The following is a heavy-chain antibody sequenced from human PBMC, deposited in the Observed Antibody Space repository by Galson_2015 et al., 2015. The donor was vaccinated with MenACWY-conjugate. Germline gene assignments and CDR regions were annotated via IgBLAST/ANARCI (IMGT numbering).Heavy chain of an antibody. CDR1: GYSFVSYW. J-gene: IGHJ4*02. CDR3: GRRSARSHFDH. Sequence: QSGAEVKKPGESLKISCKTSGYSFVSYWIVWVRQLPGKGLELMGTIYPGDSDSRYSPPFQGQVTISADQSINTAYLQWTSLKSSDSAIYFCGRRSARSHFDHWGQGTLVTVSS. D-gene: IGHD6-6*01. CDR2: IYPGDSDS. V-gene: IGHV5-51*03.